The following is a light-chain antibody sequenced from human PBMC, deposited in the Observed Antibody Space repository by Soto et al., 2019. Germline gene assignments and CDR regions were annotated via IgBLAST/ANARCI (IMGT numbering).Light chain of an antibody. CDR3: MQGLHPWT. J-gene: IGKJ1*01. V-gene: IGKV2-28*01. Sequence: DIVMTQSPLSLPVTPGEPASISCRSSQSLLHSNGYNYLDWYLQKPGQSPQLLIYLGSNRASGVPDRFSGSASGTDFTLKISRVEAEDVGVYYCMQGLHPWTFGQGTKVEIK. CDR1: QSLLHSNGYNY. CDR2: LGS.